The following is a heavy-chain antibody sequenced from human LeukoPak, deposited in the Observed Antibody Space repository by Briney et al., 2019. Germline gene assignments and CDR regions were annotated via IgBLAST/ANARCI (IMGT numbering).Heavy chain of an antibody. CDR3: ARVGYDFWSGYYSGLNWFDP. CDR2: IYYSGST. J-gene: IGHJ5*02. V-gene: IGHV4-59*08. Sequence: KPSETLSLTCTVSGGSISSYYWSWIRQPPGKGLEWIGYIYYSGSTNYNPSLKSRVTISVDTSKNQFSLKLSSVTAADTAVYYCARVGYDFWSGYYSGLNWFDPWGQGTLVTVSS. CDR1: GGSISSYY. D-gene: IGHD3-3*01.